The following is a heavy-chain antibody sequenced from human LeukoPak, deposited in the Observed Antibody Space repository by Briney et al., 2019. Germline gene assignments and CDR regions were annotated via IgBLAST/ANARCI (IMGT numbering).Heavy chain of an antibody. Sequence: GGSLRLSCAASGFTFRNFGMHWVRQAQGKGLEWVAVIHYDGNKKYYADSVKGRFTISKDNSKNTLYMQMNSLRAEDTAVYYCARILGSGCSAEFWGQGTLVTVSS. V-gene: IGHV3-33*01. CDR3: ARILGSGCSAEF. D-gene: IGHD3-22*01. CDR1: GFTFRNFG. J-gene: IGHJ4*02. CDR2: IHYDGNKK.